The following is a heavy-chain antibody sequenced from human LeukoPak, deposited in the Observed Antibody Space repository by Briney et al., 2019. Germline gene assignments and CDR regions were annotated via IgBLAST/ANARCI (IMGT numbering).Heavy chain of an antibody. V-gene: IGHV1-2*02. J-gene: IGHJ4*02. D-gene: IGHD3-9*01. CDR3: ARGVGGNARWRNFDWSKKIPMRDYFDY. Sequence: ASVKVSCKAFGYTFTRYYMHWVRQAPGQGLEWMGWINPNSGGTNYAQKFQGRVTMTRDTSITTAYMDLSRLRSDDTAVYYCARGVGGNARWRNFDWSKKIPMRDYFDYWGQGTLVTASS. CDR2: INPNSGGT. CDR1: GYTFTRYY.